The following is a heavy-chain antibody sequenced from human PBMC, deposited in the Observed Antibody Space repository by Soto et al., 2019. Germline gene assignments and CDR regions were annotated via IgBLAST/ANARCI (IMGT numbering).Heavy chain of an antibody. D-gene: IGHD4-17*01. J-gene: IGHJ4*01. Sequence: EVQLVESGGGLVQPGGSLRLSCAASGFTFSSYWMSWVRQAPGKGLEWVANIKQDGSEKYYVDSVKGRFTISRDNAKNSLYLQMNSLSAEDTAVYYCARAFGAVYGDYGRYFDYWGHATLVTVSS. CDR3: ARAFGAVYGDYGRYFDY. V-gene: IGHV3-7*01. CDR2: IKQDGSEK. CDR1: GFTFSSYW.